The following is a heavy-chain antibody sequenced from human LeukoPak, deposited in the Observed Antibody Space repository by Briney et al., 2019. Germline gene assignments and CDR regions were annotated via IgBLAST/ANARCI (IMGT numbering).Heavy chain of an antibody. D-gene: IGHD6-6*01. J-gene: IGHJ4*02. Sequence: GGSLRLSCAASGFTFSSYEMNWVRQAPGQGLEWVSYISSSGSTIFYADSVKGRFTISRDNAKNSLYLQMNSLRAEDTAVYYCARLYSSSSGLRASDYWGQGTLATVSS. CDR1: GFTFSSYE. CDR3: ARLYSSSSGLRASDY. CDR2: ISSSGSTI. V-gene: IGHV3-48*03.